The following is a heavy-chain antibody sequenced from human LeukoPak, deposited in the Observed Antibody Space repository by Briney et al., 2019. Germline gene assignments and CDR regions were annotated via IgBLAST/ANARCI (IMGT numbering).Heavy chain of an antibody. J-gene: IGHJ4*02. CDR1: GFTFSSYS. CDR2: ITGSSSYM. V-gene: IGHV3-21*01. Sequence: PGGSLRLSCAASGFTFSSYSMTWVRQAPGKGLEWVSSITGSSSYMYYADSVRGRFTISRDNAKNSLYLQMNSLRAEDTAVYYCARDRLGYSSGWYDRFGYWGQGTLVTVSS. D-gene: IGHD6-19*01. CDR3: ARDRLGYSSGWYDRFGY.